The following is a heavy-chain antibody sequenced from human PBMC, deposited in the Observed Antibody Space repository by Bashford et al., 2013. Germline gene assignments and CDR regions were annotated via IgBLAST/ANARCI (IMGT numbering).Heavy chain of an antibody. Sequence: WVRQAPGQGLEWMGWISLYNGDTRYSQKVQGRVTITTDTSTRTAYMELSSLRSEDTAVYYCAREMYIVGSSAYQAYSGMDDWGPRDHGHRLL. D-gene: IGHD2-15*01. V-gene: IGHV1-18*01. J-gene: IGHJ6*01. CDR3: AREMYIVGSSAYQAYSGMDD. CDR2: ISLYNGDT.